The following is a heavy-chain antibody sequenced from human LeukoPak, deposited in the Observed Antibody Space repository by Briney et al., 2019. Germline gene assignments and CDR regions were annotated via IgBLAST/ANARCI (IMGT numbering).Heavy chain of an antibody. CDR1: GGTFSSYA. J-gene: IGHJ6*03. Sequence: SVKVSCKASGGTFSSYAISWVRQAPGQGLEWMGGIIPIFGTANYAQKFQGRVTITADKSTSTAYMELSRLRSDDTAVYYCARVGYYDFWSGSSYYYYMDVWGKGTTVTVSS. CDR3: ARVGYYDFWSGSSYYYYMDV. D-gene: IGHD3-3*01. V-gene: IGHV1-69*06. CDR2: IIPIFGTA.